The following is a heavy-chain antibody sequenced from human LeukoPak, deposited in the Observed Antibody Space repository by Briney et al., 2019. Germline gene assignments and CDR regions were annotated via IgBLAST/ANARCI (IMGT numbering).Heavy chain of an antibody. CDR3: ARHGSGWRFDY. D-gene: IGHD6-19*01. CDR1: GGSISGYY. V-gene: IGHV4-59*08. CDR2: IYCSGST. J-gene: IGHJ4*02. Sequence: SETLSLTCTVSGGSISGYYWSWIRQPPGKGLEWIGYIYCSGSTNYNPSLKSRVTMSVDTSKNQFSLRLSSVTAADTAVYYCARHGSGWRFDYWGQGTLVTVSS.